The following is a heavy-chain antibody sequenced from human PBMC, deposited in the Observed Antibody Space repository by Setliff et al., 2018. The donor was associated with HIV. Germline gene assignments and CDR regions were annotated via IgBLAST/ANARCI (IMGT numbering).Heavy chain of an antibody. Sequence: GESLKISCKGSGYSFSTYGLSWVRQAPGQGLEWMGIINPSDNRTYYAQKFQGRVTMTRDPSTSPGYMELRSLRSEDTAVYYCAREGSPIYYFDYWSQGTLVTVSS. CDR2: INPSDNRT. V-gene: IGHV1-46*01. D-gene: IGHD3-10*01. CDR3: AREGSPIYYFDY. CDR1: GYSFSTYG. J-gene: IGHJ4*02.